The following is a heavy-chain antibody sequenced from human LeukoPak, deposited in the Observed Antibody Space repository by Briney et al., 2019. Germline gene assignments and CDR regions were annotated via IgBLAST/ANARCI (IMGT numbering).Heavy chain of an antibody. CDR2: VYNNRNT. J-gene: IGHJ3*02. V-gene: IGHV4-4*07. CDR3: ARSGITISGLVLDAFDI. Sequence: SETLSLTCTVSSGSISSYYWSWIRQPAGRGLEWIGRVYNNRNTNYNPSLNSRVTMSADTSKNQFSLKLSSVTAADTAVYYSARSGITISGLVLDAFDIWGQGTTVTVSS. D-gene: IGHD3-3*01. CDR1: SGSISSYY.